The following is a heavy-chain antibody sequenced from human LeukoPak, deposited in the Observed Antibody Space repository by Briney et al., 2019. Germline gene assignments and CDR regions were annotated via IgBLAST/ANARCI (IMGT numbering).Heavy chain of an antibody. Sequence: GGSLRLSCAASGFTFSNARMNWVRQAPGKGLEWVGRIKSKTDGGTTDYAAPVKGRFTISRDDSKNTLYLQMNSLKTEDTAVYYCTTDLPDLAYCGGDCSDWGQGTLVTVSS. CDR2: IKSKTDGGTT. CDR1: GFTFSNAR. J-gene: IGHJ4*02. V-gene: IGHV3-15*07. D-gene: IGHD2-21*02. CDR3: TTDLPDLAYCGGDCSD.